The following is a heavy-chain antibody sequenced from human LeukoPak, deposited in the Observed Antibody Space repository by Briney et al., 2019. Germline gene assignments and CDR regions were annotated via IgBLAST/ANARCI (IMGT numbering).Heavy chain of an antibody. CDR2: IYYSGST. CDR1: GGSISSYY. J-gene: IGHJ3*02. CDR3: ARDQGSSSSGAFDI. D-gene: IGHD6-6*01. Sequence: SETLSLTCTVSGGSISSYYWSWIRQPPGKGLEWIGYIYYSGSTNYNPSLKSRVTISVDTSKNQFSLKLSSVTAADTAVYYCARDQGSSSSGAFDIWGQGTMVTVSS. V-gene: IGHV4-59*01.